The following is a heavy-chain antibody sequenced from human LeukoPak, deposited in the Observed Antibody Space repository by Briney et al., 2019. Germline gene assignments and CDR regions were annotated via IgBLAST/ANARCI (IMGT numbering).Heavy chain of an antibody. J-gene: IGHJ6*02. D-gene: IGHD5-18*01. CDR1: GYTFTGYY. CDR3: ATPPPSYSYGQDYYYYYGMDV. V-gene: IGHV1-2*02. Sequence: ASVKVSCKASGYTFTGYYMHWVRQAPGQGLEWMGWINPNSGGTNYAQKFQGRVTMTRDTSISTAYMELSRLRSDDTAVYYCATPPPSYSYGQDYYYYYGMDVWGQGTTVTVSS. CDR2: INPNSGGT.